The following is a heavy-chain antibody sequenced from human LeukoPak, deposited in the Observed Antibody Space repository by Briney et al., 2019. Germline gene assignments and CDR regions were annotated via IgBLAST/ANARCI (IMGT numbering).Heavy chain of an antibody. D-gene: IGHD1-26*01. J-gene: IGHJ4*01. CDR3: AKDLGRYLNNFFDY. V-gene: IGHV3-23*01. Sequence: GGSLRLSCAASGFSFRGYAISWVRQAPGKGLEWVSGIGSDDRTHYADSVRGRFAISRDNDETTLFLQMDSLRPEDTARYYCAKDLGRYLNNFFDYWGHGALVTVSS. CDR1: GFSFRGYA. CDR2: IGSDDRT.